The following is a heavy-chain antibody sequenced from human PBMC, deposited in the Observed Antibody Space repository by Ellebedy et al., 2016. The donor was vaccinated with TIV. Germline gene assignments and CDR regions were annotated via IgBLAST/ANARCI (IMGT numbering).Heavy chain of an antibody. Sequence: SETLSLTCTVSGGSISSYYWSWIRQPPGKGLEWIGYIYYSGSTNYNPSLKSRVTMSVDTSKNQFSLKLSSVTAADTAVYYCARDDVGMDVWGQGTTVTVSS. CDR3: ARDDVGMDV. CDR1: GGSISSYY. J-gene: IGHJ6*02. V-gene: IGHV4-59*12. CDR2: IYYSGST.